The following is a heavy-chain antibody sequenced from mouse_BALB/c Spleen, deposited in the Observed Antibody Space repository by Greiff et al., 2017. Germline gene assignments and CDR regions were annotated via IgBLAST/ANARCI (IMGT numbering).Heavy chain of an antibody. Sequence: QVQLKQSGAELVRPGASVTLSCKASGYTFTDYEMHWVKQTPVHGLEWIGAIDPETGGTAYNQKFKGKATLTADKSSSTAYMELRSLTSEDSAVYYCTRHPWFAYWGQGTLVTVSA. CDR2: IDPETGGT. J-gene: IGHJ3*01. CDR3: TRHPWFAY. CDR1: GYTFTDYE. V-gene: IGHV1-15*01.